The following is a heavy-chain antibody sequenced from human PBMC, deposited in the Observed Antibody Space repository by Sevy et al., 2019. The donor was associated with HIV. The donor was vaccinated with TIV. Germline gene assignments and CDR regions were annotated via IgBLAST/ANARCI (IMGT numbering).Heavy chain of an antibody. CDR1: GYTFTGYY. Sequence: ASVKVSCKGSGYTFTGYYMHWVRQAPGQGLQWMGWINPDSGGPNYAPTFQGRVTLTRDTSISTAYMELSRLKSDDTAVYYCVRDDRDGYFEYWGQGTLVTVSS. CDR2: INPDSGGP. V-gene: IGHV1-2*02. J-gene: IGHJ4*02. CDR3: VRDDRDGYFEY.